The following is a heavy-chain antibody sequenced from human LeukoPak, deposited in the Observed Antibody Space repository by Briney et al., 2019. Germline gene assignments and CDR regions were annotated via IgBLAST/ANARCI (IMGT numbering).Heavy chain of an antibody. Sequence: PSETLSLTCAVSGYSISSDYYWGCIRQPPGKGLKWIGSIYHTGNTYYRPSLKSRITMSVDTSKNQFSLKLRSVTAADTAVYYCARVDYSDSSTYPGNWYFDLWGRGTLVTVSS. D-gene: IGHD3-22*01. V-gene: IGHV4-38-2*01. CDR1: GYSISSDYY. CDR3: ARVDYSDSSTYPGNWYFDL. CDR2: IYHTGNT. J-gene: IGHJ2*01.